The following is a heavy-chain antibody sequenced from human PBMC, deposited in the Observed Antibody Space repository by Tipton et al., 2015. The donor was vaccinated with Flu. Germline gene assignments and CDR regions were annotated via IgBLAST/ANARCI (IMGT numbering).Heavy chain of an antibody. Sequence: TLSLTCTVSGGSISSGSYYWSWIRQPAGKGLEWIGRIYTSGSTNYNPSLKSRVTTSVDTSKNQFSLKLSSVTAADTAVYYCARYYYDSSGYPQGAYYFDYWAQGTLVTVSS. CDR2: IYTSGST. CDR1: GGSISSGSYY. V-gene: IGHV4-61*02. J-gene: IGHJ4*02. CDR3: ARYYYDSSGYPQGAYYFDY. D-gene: IGHD3-22*01.